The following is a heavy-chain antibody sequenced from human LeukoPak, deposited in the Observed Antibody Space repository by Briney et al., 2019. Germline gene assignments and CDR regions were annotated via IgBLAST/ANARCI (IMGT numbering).Heavy chain of an antibody. CDR2: MNPNSGNT. CDR3: ARGPYCSGGSCYSDSYYYYYMDV. Sequence: ASVKVSCKASGYTFTSYDINWVRQATGQGLEWMGWMNPNSGNTGYAQKFQGRVTMTRNTSISTAYMELSSLRSEGTAVYYCARGPYCSGGSCYSDSYYYYYMDVWGKGTTVTVSS. V-gene: IGHV1-8*01. CDR1: GYTFTSYD. J-gene: IGHJ6*03. D-gene: IGHD2-15*01.